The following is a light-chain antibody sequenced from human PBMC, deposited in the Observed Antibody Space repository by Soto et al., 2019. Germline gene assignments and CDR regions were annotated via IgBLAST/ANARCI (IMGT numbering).Light chain of an antibody. V-gene: IGKV1-27*01. CDR3: QKYNSAPWT. CDR1: QGISNS. Sequence: DIQMTQSPSSLSASVGDRVTITCRASQGISNSLAWYQQKPGNVPKLLIYAASTLQSGVTSRFSGSGSGTDFTLTISGLQPEDVATYYCQKYNSAPWTFGQGTKVEIK. CDR2: AAS. J-gene: IGKJ1*01.